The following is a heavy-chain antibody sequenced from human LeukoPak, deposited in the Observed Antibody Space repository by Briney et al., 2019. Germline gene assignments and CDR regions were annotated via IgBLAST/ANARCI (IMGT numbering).Heavy chain of an antibody. CDR3: AKRSRGGYYYYMDV. J-gene: IGHJ6*03. CDR1: GFTFSSYG. V-gene: IGHV3-23*01. CDR2: ISGSGGST. D-gene: IGHD3-10*01. Sequence: GGSLRLSCAASGFTFSSYGMSWVRQAPGKGLEWVSAISGSGGSTYYADSVKGRFTISRDNSKNTLYLQMNSLRAEDTAVYYCAKRSRGGYYYYMDVWGKGTTVTISS.